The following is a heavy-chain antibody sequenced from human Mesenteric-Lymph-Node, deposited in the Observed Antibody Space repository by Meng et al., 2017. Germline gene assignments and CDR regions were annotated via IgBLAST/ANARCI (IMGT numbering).Heavy chain of an antibody. D-gene: IGHD1-26*01. CDR1: GGSLSSRNW. CDR2: IYHSGST. Sequence: QAQLPESGPGLVKPSGTWSLTCAVSGGSLSSRNWWSWVRQPPGKGLEWIGEIYHSGSTNYNPSLKSRVTISVDKSKNQFSLKLSSVTAADTAVYYCARLGATYGDADYWGQGTLVTVSS. J-gene: IGHJ4*02. V-gene: IGHV4-4*02. CDR3: ARLGATYGDADY.